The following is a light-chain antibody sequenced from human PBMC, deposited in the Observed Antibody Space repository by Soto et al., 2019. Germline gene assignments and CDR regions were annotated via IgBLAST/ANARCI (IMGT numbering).Light chain of an antibody. Sequence: ALTQPASVSGSPGQSITISCGGTSSDVGAYIYVSWYQQFPGKAPKLILYEVNNRPSGVSNRFSGSKSGTTASLTISGLQPEDEADYYCSAYSDIDTKVFGTGTKVTVL. CDR1: SSDVGAYIY. J-gene: IGLJ1*01. CDR3: SAYSDIDTKV. V-gene: IGLV2-14*03. CDR2: EVN.